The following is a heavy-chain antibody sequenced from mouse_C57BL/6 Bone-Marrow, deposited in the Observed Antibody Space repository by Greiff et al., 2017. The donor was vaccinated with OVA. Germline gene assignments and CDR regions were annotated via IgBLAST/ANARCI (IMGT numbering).Heavy chain of an antibody. CDR3: ARDPLLLWYAMDY. J-gene: IGHJ4*01. D-gene: IGHD1-1*02. CDR2: ISYDGSN. V-gene: IGHV3-6*01. CDR1: GYSITSGYY. Sequence: EVQRVESGPGLVKPSQSLSLTCSVTGYSITSGYYWNWIRQFPGNKLEWMGYISYDGSNNYNPSLKNRISITRDTSKNQFFLKLNSVTTEDTATYYCARDPLLLWYAMDYWGQGTSVTVSS.